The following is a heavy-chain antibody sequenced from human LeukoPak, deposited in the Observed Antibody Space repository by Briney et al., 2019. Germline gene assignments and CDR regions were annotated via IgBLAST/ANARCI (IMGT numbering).Heavy chain of an antibody. V-gene: IGHV3-33*01. CDR1: GFTFSSYG. J-gene: IGHJ6*02. CDR2: IWYDGSNK. Sequence: PGGSLRLSCAASGFTFSSYGMHWVRQAPGKGLEWVAVIWYDGSNKYYADSVKGRFTISRDNSKNTLYLQMNSLRAEDTAVYYCARDFDYYYGMDVWGQGTTVTVSS. CDR3: ARDFDYYYGMDV.